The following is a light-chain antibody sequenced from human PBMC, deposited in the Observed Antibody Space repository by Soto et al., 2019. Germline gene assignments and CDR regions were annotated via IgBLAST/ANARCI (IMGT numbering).Light chain of an antibody. Sequence: DIVMTQSPDSLAVSLGERATINCKSSQSVLYSSNNNNYLAWYQQKPGQPPNLLIYWASTRESGVPDRFSGRGSGTDFTLTISSRQAEDVAVYYCQQYYSTPAWTFGQGTKVEIK. CDR1: QSVLYSSNNNNY. J-gene: IGKJ1*01. CDR3: QQYYSTPAWT. V-gene: IGKV4-1*01. CDR2: WAS.